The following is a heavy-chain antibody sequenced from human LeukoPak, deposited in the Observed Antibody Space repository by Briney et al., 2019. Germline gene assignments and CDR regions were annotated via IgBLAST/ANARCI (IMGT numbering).Heavy chain of an antibody. V-gene: IGHV3-72*01. CDR1: GFTFSDHF. Sequence: PGGYLRLSCAVSGFTFSDHFLDWVRQAPGKGLEGFGRSRNKAKSYTTEYAASVEGRFTISRDDSKHSLYLQMNSLETEDTAVYYCVRVGSVSGSDYLDYWGQGTLVTVSS. J-gene: IGHJ4*02. CDR3: VRVGSVSGSDYLDY. CDR2: SRNKAKSYTT. D-gene: IGHD6-19*01.